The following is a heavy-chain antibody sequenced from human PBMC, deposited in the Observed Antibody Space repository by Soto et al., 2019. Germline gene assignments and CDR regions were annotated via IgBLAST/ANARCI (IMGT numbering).Heavy chain of an antibody. CDR2: ISGSGGST. Sequence: GGSLRLSCAASGFTFSSYAMSWVRQAPGKGLEWVSAISGSGGSTYYADSVKGRFTISRDNSKNTLYLQMNSLRAEDTAVYYCAGAPDQVLVARFYYGMDVWGQGTTVTVSS. V-gene: IGHV3-23*01. J-gene: IGHJ6*02. D-gene: IGHD2-8*02. CDR3: AGAPDQVLVARFYYGMDV. CDR1: GFTFSSYA.